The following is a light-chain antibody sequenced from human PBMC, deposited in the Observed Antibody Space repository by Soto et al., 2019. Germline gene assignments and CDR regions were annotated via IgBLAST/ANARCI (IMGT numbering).Light chain of an antibody. CDR3: QQYNSYSLT. J-gene: IGKJ4*01. CDR2: GAS. V-gene: IGKV1-5*01. CDR1: QSVSMW. Sequence: DTQMTPSPSTLSASVVDTVTITCRASQSVSMWLAWFQQKPGKAPRLLIYGASNLESGVPSRFSGSGSGTQFTLTISSLQPDDFATYYCQQYNSYSLTFGGGTKVDIK.